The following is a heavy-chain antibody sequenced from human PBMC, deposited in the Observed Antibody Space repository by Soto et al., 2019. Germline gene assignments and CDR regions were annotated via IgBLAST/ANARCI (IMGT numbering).Heavy chain of an antibody. CDR3: ARGVILTGYYYDY. V-gene: IGHV3-23*01. Sequence: EVQLLESGGALVQPGGSLRLSCAASGFTFYHYAMSWVRQAPGKGLEWVSVIVGSADTTYYADSVKGRFTISRDNSKDTLYLQMNSLRAEDTALYYCARGVILTGYYYDYWGQGTLVTVSS. CDR2: IVGSADTT. D-gene: IGHD3-9*01. J-gene: IGHJ4*02. CDR1: GFTFYHYA.